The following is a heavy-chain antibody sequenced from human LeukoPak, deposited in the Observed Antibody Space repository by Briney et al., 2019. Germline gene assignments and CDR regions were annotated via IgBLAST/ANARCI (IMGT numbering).Heavy chain of an antibody. D-gene: IGHD2-2*01. Sequence: ASVKVSCKASGYTFTSYAMNWVRQAPGQGLEWMGWINTNTGNPTYAQGFTGRSVFSLDTSVSTAYLQISSLKAEDTAVYYCARDSRRAVVPAATDYWGQGTLVTVSS. CDR3: ARDSRRAVVPAATDY. CDR2: INTNTGNP. J-gene: IGHJ4*02. V-gene: IGHV7-4-1*02. CDR1: GYTFTSYA.